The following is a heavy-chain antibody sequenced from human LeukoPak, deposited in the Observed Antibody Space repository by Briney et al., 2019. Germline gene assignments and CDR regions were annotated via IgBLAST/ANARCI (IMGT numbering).Heavy chain of an antibody. CDR3: ARSTVVNTSFDY. CDR1: GGTFSSYA. Sequence: ASVKVSCKASGGTFSSYAISWVRQAPGQGLEWMGGIIPIFGTANYAQKFQGRVTITTDESTSTAYMELSSLRSEDTAVYYCARSTVVNTSFDYWGQGTLVTVSS. J-gene: IGHJ4*02. D-gene: IGHD4-23*01. CDR2: IIPIFGTA. V-gene: IGHV1-69*05.